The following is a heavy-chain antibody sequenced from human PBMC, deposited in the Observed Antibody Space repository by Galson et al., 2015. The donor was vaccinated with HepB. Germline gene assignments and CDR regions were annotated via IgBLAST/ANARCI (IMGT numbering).Heavy chain of an antibody. J-gene: IGHJ6*03. D-gene: IGHD3-16*01. V-gene: IGHV3-30-3*01. CDR1: GFTFSSYA. CDR3: ARAGLAYYYYMDV. Sequence: SLRLSCAASGFTFSSYAMHWVRQAPGKGLEWVAVISYDGSNKYYADSVEGRFTISRDNSKNTLYLQMNSLRAEDTAVYYCARAGLAYYYYMDVWGKGTTVTVSS. CDR2: ISYDGSNK.